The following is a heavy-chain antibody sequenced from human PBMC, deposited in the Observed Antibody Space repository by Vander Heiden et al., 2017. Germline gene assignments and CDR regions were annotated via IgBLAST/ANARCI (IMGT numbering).Heavy chain of an antibody. CDR2: LIPILRTP. CDR3: ATGTGSFYTSDARYYYYYGLDV. D-gene: IGHD3-10*01. Sequence: QVQLVQSGAEVKKPGSSVKVSCMASGGTFINPLVNWVRQAPGQGLEWMGGLIPILRTPDYAQKFKGRVTIVADESTGTVFMDLSSLRSDDTAIYYCATGTGSFYTSDARYYYYYGLDVWGQGTTVTVSS. J-gene: IGHJ6*02. CDR1: GGTFINPL. V-gene: IGHV1-69*01.